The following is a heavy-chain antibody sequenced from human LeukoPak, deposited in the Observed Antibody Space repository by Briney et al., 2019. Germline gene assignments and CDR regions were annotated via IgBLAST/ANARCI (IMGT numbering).Heavy chain of an antibody. CDR1: GFTFSTFA. D-gene: IGHD1-7*01. J-gene: IGHJ4*02. CDR3: ARDYVTPGITGTTSPLDY. Sequence: GGSLRLSCAASGFTFSTFAMSWVRQAPGKGLEWVSGIIENGYDKYYADSVKGRFTISRDNSKNTLYLQMNSLRADDTAVYYCARDYVTPGITGTTSPLDYWGQEILVSVSS. CDR2: IIENGYDK. V-gene: IGHV3-23*01.